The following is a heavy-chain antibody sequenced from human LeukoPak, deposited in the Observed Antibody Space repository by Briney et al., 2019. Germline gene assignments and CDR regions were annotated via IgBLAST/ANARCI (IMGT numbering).Heavy chain of an antibody. CDR2: IYYSGST. J-gene: IGHJ1*01. Sequence: SETLSLTSAVYGGSFSGYYWSWIRQPPGKGLGCIGSIYYSGSTYYNPSLKSRVTISVDTSKNQFSLKLSSVTAADTAVYYCARHPLGYFDRMEYFQHWGQGTLVTVSS. V-gene: IGHV4-34*01. D-gene: IGHD3-9*01. CDR3: ARHPLGYFDRMEYFQH. CDR1: GGSFSGYY.